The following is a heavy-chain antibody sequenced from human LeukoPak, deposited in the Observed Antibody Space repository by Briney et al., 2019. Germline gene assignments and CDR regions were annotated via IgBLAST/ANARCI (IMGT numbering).Heavy chain of an antibody. CDR2: VYTSGST. J-gene: IGHJ3*02. Sequence: PSGTLSLTCTVSGGSISSGSYYWSWIRQPAGKGLEWIGRVYTSGSTNYNPSLKSRVTISVDTSKNQFSLKLSSVTAADTAVYYCASSDDFWYAFGIWGQGTMVTVSS. CDR3: ASSDDFWYAFGI. CDR1: GGSISSGSYY. D-gene: IGHD3-3*01. V-gene: IGHV4-61*02.